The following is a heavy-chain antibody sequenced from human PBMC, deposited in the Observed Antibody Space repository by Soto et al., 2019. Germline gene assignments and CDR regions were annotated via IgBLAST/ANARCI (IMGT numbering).Heavy chain of an antibody. V-gene: IGHV3-64*01. CDR1: GFTFSSYA. CDR2: ISSNGGST. Sequence: GSLRLSCAASGFTFSSYAMHWVRQAPGKGLEYVSVISSNGGSTYYANSVKGRFTISRDNTKNTLYLQMGSLRAEDMAVYYCARDLTGGAFDIWGQGTMVTVSS. D-gene: IGHD7-27*01. J-gene: IGHJ3*02. CDR3: ARDLTGGAFDI.